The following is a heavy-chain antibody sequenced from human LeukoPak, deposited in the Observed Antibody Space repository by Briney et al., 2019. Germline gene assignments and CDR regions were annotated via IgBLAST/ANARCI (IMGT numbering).Heavy chain of an antibody. V-gene: IGHV3-21*01. CDR3: ARDRKTTGTGRYFDY. CDR1: GFTFSSYS. J-gene: IGHJ4*02. Sequence: PGGSLRLSCAASGFTFSSYSMNWVRQAPGKGLEWVSSISSSSSYIYYADSVKDRFTISRDNAKNSLYLQMNSLRAEDTAVYYCARDRKTTGTGRYFDYWGQGTLVTVSS. CDR2: ISSSSSYI. D-gene: IGHD1-1*01.